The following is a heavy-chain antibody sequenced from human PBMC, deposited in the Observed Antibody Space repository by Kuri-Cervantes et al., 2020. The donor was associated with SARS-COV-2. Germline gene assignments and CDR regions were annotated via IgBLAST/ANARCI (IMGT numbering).Heavy chain of an antibody. CDR1: GFTFRSYV. V-gene: IGHV3-30*18. CDR3: ANPYYCDSRDYYFSGAFDT. Sequence: SCAAPGFTFRSYVMDWVRQAPGKGLEVVAGILYGGSNKYCADSVKGPFTISRDNSKYTLYLQINSLRAEDTAVYYCANPYYCDSRDYYFSGAFDTWGQGTMVTVSS. J-gene: IGHJ3*02. CDR2: ILYGGSNK. D-gene: IGHD3-22*01.